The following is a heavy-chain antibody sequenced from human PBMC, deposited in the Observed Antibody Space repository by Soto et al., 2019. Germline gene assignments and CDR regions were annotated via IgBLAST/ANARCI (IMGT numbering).Heavy chain of an antibody. CDR2: ISSSSSYI. D-gene: IGHD5-18*01. Sequence: GGSLRLSCAASGFTFSSYSMNWVRQAPGKGLEWVSSISSSSSYIYYADSVKGRFTISRDNAKNSLYLQMNSLRAEDTAVHYCARDWKYSYGNDYYYYGMDVWGQGTTVTVSS. CDR1: GFTFSSYS. J-gene: IGHJ6*02. V-gene: IGHV3-21*01. CDR3: ARDWKYSYGNDYYYYGMDV.